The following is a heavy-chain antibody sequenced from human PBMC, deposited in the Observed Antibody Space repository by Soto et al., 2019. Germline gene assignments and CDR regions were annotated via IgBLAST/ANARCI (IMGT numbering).Heavy chain of an antibody. Sequence: PSETLSLTCTVSGDSVSSDSYYWSWIRQSPGKGLEWIGYVYHSGSTSYNPSLQSRVSMSIDTSKNQFSLKLSSVTAADTAVYYCARSYGDSHFDYWGQGTLVTVSS. CDR3: ARSYGDSHFDY. J-gene: IGHJ4*02. D-gene: IGHD4-17*01. V-gene: IGHV4-61*01. CDR2: VYHSGST. CDR1: GDSVSSDSYY.